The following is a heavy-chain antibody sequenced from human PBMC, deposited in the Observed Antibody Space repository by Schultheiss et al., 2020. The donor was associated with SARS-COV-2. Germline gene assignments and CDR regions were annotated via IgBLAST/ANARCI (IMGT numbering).Heavy chain of an antibody. J-gene: IGHJ5*02. D-gene: IGHD6-13*01. Sequence: SETLSLTCAVYGESFNGFSWTWIRQSPGKGLEWIGQVSHSGATHYSPSLKRRVTISVDTSKSQFSLRLRSVTAADTAVYYCAREAAAAAGGWFDPWGQGTLVTVSS. CDR2: VSHSGAT. CDR3: AREAAAAAGGWFDP. CDR1: GESFNGFS. V-gene: IGHV4-34*01.